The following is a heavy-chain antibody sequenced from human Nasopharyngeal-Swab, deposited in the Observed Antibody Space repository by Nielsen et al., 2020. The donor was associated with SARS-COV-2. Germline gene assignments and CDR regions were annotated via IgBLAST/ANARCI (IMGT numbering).Heavy chain of an antibody. J-gene: IGHJ6*02. D-gene: IGHD6-6*01. V-gene: IGHV4-61*08. CDR1: GGSISSGGYY. Sequence: SETLSLTCTVSGGSISSGGYYWSWIRQPPGKGLEWIGEINHGGGTNYTPSLKSRVTISVDTSKNQFSLKLSSVTAADTAVYYCARFNIAARFIYYYYGMDVWGQGTTVTVSS. CDR3: ARFNIAARFIYYYYGMDV. CDR2: INHGGGT.